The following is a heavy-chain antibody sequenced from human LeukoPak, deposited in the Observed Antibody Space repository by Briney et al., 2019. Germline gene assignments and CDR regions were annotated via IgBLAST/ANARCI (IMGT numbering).Heavy chain of an antibody. D-gene: IGHD1-26*01. V-gene: IGHV3-74*01. CDR3: VRDQGGATDPRFDY. Sequence: GGSLRLSCAASGFTFSRYWMHWVRQAPGKGLVWVSRINGDGSSTRYADSVKGRFTISRDNATNTLYLEMNSLRAEDTAVYYCVRDQGGATDPRFDYWGQGTLVTVSS. CDR1: GFTFSRYW. J-gene: IGHJ4*02. CDR2: INGDGSST.